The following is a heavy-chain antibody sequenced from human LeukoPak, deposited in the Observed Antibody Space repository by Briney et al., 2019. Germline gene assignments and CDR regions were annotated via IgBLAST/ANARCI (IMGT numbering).Heavy chain of an antibody. Sequence: SETLSLTYTVSSGSISSSSYYWGWIRQPPGKGLEWIGNVYYSGNTYYNPSLKSRVSISVDTSKNQFSLKLSSVTAADTAVYYCARTLYYYETSDYKDYWGQGTLVTVSS. J-gene: IGHJ4*02. CDR3: ARTLYYYETSDYKDY. V-gene: IGHV4-39*01. CDR1: SGSISSSSYY. CDR2: VYYSGNT. D-gene: IGHD3-22*01.